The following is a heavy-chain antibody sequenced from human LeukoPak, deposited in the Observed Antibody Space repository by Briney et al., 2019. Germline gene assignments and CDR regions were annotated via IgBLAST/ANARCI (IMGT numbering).Heavy chain of an antibody. CDR2: INSDGSGT. J-gene: IGHJ6*02. CDR3: ARGYCRSTSCPFV. V-gene: IGHV3-74*01. CDR1: GFTFSSYG. D-gene: IGHD2-2*01. Sequence: PGGSLRLSCAASGFTFSSYGMHWVRQAPGKGLVWVSRINSDGSGTSYADSVKGRFIISRDNAKNTLYLQMNSLRAEDTAVYYCARGYCRSTSCPFVWGQGTTVTVSS.